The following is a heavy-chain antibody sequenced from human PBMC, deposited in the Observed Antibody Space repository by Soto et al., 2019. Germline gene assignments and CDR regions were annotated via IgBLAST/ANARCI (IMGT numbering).Heavy chain of an antibody. CDR1: GFTFRSYG. Sequence: EVQLLESGGRFVQPGGSLRLSCAASGFTFRSYGMSWVRQAPGKGLEWISAISDNGGRTDYADSVKGRFTISRGNSKNTLFLQMNTLTAEDTAVYYCAKRELDDKWGQGTLVTVS. J-gene: IGHJ4*02. CDR3: AKRELDDK. D-gene: IGHD3-3*02. V-gene: IGHV3-23*01. CDR2: ISDNGGRT.